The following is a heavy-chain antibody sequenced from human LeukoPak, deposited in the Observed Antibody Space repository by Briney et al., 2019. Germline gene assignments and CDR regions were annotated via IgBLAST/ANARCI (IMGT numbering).Heavy chain of an antibody. CDR3: AREGAAEAKNFDY. CDR1: GYTFTNYY. CDR2: INLNAVTT. V-gene: IGHV1-46*01. J-gene: IGHJ4*02. Sequence: ASVKVSCKASGYTFTNYYIHWMRQAPGQGLEWVGIINLNAVTTRYAQKFQGRITVTRDTSTSTVYMELSSLRSEDTAVYFCAREGAAEAKNFDYWGQGTLVIVSS. D-gene: IGHD6-25*01.